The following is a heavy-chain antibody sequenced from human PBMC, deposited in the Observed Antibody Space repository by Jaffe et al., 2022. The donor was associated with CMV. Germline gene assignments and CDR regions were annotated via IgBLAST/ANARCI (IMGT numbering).Heavy chain of an antibody. V-gene: IGHV3-15*01. D-gene: IGHD3-3*01. Sequence: EVQLVESGGGLVKPGGSLRLSCAASGFTFSNAWMSWVRQAPGKGLEWVGRIKSKTDGGTTDYAAPVKGRFTISRDDSKNTLYLQMNSLKTEDTAVYYCTTGPTSRAITIFGVIRGDVWGQGTTVTVSS. CDR3: TTGPTSRAITIFGVIRGDV. CDR1: GFTFSNAW. CDR2: IKSKTDGGTT. J-gene: IGHJ6*02.